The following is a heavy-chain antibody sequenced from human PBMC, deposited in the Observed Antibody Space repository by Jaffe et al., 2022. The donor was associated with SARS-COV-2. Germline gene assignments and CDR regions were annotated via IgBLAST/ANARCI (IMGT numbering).Heavy chain of an antibody. Sequence: QVTLRESGPALVKPTQTLTLTCTFSGFSLSTSGMCVSWIRQPPGKALEWLALIDWDDDKYYSTSLKTRLTISKDTSKNQVVLTMTNMDPVDTATYYCARIKNYYYYYGMDVWGQGTTVTVSS. CDR3: ARIKNYYYYYGMDV. V-gene: IGHV2-70*01. J-gene: IGHJ6*02. CDR2: IDWDDDK. CDR1: GFSLSTSGMC.